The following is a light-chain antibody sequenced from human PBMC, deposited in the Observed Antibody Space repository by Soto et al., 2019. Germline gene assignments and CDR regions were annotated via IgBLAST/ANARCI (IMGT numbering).Light chain of an antibody. J-gene: IGLJ1*01. CDR3: SSYTSSSTSYV. Sequence: QSALTQHASVSGSPGQSITISCTGTSSDVGGYNYVSWYQQHPGKAPKLMIYEVSNRPSGVSNRFSGSKSGNTASLTISGLQAEDEADYYCSSYTSSSTSYVFGTGTKLTVL. CDR1: SSDVGGYNY. CDR2: EVS. V-gene: IGLV2-14*01.